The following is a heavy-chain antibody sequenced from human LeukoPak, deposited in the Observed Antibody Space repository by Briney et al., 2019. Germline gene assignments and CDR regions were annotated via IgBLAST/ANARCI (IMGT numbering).Heavy chain of an antibody. D-gene: IGHD3-10*01. CDR3: ARCPNYYGSGSYRGYFDY. Sequence: ASVKVSCKASGYTFTSYGISWVRQAPGQGLEWMGWISAYNGNTNYAQKLQGRVTMTPDTSTSIAYMELRSLRSDDTAVYYCARCPNYYGSGSYRGYFDYWGQGTLVTVSS. J-gene: IGHJ4*02. V-gene: IGHV1-18*01. CDR2: ISAYNGNT. CDR1: GYTFTSYG.